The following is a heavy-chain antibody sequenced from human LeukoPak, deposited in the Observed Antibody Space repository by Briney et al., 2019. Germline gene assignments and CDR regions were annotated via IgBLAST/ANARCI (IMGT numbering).Heavy chain of an antibody. CDR2: ISYDGSNK. J-gene: IGHJ6*02. CDR1: GFPFSRYG. D-gene: IGHD2-21*01. CDR3: AKVNCGYHYYYYGMDV. Sequence: PGGSLRLSCAPSGFPFSRYGMHWVRQAPGKGVEWVAVISYDGSNKYYADSVKGRFTISRHNSKNTLYLQMNILRAEDTSVDYGAKVNCGYHYYYYGMDVWGQGTTVTVSS. V-gene: IGHV3-30*18.